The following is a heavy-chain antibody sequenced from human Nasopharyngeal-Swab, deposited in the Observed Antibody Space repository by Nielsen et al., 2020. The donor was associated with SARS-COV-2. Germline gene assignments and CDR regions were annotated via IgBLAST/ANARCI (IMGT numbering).Heavy chain of an antibody. CDR1: GGSFSGYY. V-gene: IGHV4-34*01. D-gene: IGHD5-18*01. J-gene: IGHJ6*02. CDR2: INHSGST. Sequence: SETLSLTCAVYGGSFSGYYWSWIRQPPGKGLEWIGEINHSGSTNYNPSLKSRVTISVDTSKNQYSLKLSSVTAADTAVYYCARFGYSYGYRVYYYYGMDVWGQGTTVTVSS. CDR3: ARFGYSYGYRVYYYYGMDV.